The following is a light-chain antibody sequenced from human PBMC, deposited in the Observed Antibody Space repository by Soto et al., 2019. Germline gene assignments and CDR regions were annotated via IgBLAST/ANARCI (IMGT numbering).Light chain of an antibody. Sequence: EIVLTQSPGTLSLSPGETATLSFSASQSVSTNLALYQQRPGQAPRLLIHDASTRATGIPARFSGSGSATEFTLTISSLQSEDFAVYYCQQYNTWPPAWTFGQGTKVDIK. V-gene: IGKV3-15*01. CDR2: DAS. CDR1: QSVSTN. J-gene: IGKJ1*01. CDR3: QQYNTWPPAWT.